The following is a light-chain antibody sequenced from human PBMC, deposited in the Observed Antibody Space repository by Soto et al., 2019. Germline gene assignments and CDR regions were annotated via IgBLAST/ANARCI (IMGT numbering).Light chain of an antibody. V-gene: IGKV3-11*01. CDR1: QFVSSR. CDR2: SAS. Sequence: DIVVTQSPATLSASPGERVTLSCRASQFVSSRLAWYQRRPGQVPRLLIYSASHRATGIPDRFSGSESGTDFTLTISRLEPEDVATYYGQRTYNALTWTFGQGTKVDIK. CDR3: QRTYNALTWT. J-gene: IGKJ1*01.